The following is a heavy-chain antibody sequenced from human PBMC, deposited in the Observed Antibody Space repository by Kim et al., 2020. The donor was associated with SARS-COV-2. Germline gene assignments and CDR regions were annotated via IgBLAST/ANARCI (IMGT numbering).Heavy chain of an antibody. CDR2: IYYSGST. J-gene: IGHJ4*02. V-gene: IGHV4-59*13. D-gene: IGHD1-7*01. CDR1: GGSISSYY. CDR3: AREGERGNWNYDY. Sequence: SETLSLTCTVSGGSISSYYWSWIRQPPGKGLEWIGYIYYSGSTNYNPSLKSRVTISVDTSKNQFSLKLSSVTAADTAVYYCAREGERGNWNYDYWGQGTLVTVSS.